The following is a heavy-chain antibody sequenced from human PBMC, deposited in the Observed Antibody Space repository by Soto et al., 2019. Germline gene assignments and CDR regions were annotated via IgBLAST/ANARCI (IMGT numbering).Heavy chain of an antibody. CDR2: ISYDGSNK. J-gene: IGHJ6*02. CDR3: ARDKLDWNYVDYYYGMDV. Sequence: GGSLRLSCAASGFTFSSYWMSWVRQAPGKGLEWVAVISYDGSNKYYADSVKGRFTISRDNSKNTLYLQMNSLRAEDTAVYYCARDKLDWNYVDYYYGMDVWGQGTTVTVSS. D-gene: IGHD1-7*01. CDR1: GFTFSSYW. V-gene: IGHV3-30-3*01.